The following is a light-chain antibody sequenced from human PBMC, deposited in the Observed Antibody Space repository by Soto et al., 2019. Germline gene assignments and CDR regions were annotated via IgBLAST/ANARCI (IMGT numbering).Light chain of an antibody. V-gene: IGKV3-15*01. CDR2: GAS. Sequence: EIVMTHSPATLSVSPCERATLSFSASQSVSSNLAWYQQKPGQAPRLLIYGASTRATGIPARFSGSGSGTEFTLTISSLQSEDFAVYYCQRYNTWPPLITFGQGTRLEIK. CDR1: QSVSSN. CDR3: QRYNTWPPLIT. J-gene: IGKJ5*01.